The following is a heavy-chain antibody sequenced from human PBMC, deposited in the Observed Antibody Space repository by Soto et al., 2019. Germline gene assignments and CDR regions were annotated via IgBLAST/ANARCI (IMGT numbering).Heavy chain of an antibody. V-gene: IGHV1-69*01. J-gene: IGHJ6*02. Sequence: QVQLVQSGAEVQKPGSSVKVSCKASGGTFSSYAISWVRQAPGQGLEWMGGIIPIFGTANYAQKFQGRVTITADESTSTAYMELSSLRSEDTAVYYCARVAMIVVVITRYYYGMDVWGQGTTVTVSS. D-gene: IGHD3-22*01. CDR1: GGTFSSYA. CDR3: ARVAMIVVVITRYYYGMDV. CDR2: IIPIFGTA.